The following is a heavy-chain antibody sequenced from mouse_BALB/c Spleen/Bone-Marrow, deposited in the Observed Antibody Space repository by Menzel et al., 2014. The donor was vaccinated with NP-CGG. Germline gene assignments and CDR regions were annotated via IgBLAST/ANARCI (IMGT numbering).Heavy chain of an antibody. CDR3: ARKDYSYDYVMDY. CDR2: VNPNNGGT. V-gene: IGHV1-18*01. J-gene: IGHJ4*01. Sequence: VQLKESGPELVKPGASVKISCKTSGYTFTEYTMHWVKQSHGKSLEWIGGVNPNNGGTIYNQKFKGKATLTVDKSSSTAYMELRSLTSEDSAVYYCARKDYSYDYVMDYWGQGTSVTVSS. CDR1: GYTFTEYT. D-gene: IGHD1-2*01.